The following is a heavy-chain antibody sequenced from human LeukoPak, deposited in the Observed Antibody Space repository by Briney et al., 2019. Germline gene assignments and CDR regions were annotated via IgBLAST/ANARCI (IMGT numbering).Heavy chain of an antibody. J-gene: IGHJ6*03. V-gene: IGHV3-30-3*01. CDR2: ISYDGSNK. CDR3: ARLNFGVVIPYYYMDV. CDR1: GFTFSSYA. D-gene: IGHD3-3*01. Sequence: PGGSLRLSCAASGFTFSSYAMHWVRQAPGKGLEWVAVISYDGSNKYYADSVKGRFTISRDNAKNSLYLQMNSLRAEDTAVYYCARLNFGVVIPYYYMDVWGKGTTVTVSS.